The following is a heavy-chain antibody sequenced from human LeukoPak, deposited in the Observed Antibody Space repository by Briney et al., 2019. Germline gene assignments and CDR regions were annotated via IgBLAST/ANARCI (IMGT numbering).Heavy chain of an antibody. CDR3: AKDRVGATLYFDY. J-gene: IGHJ4*02. D-gene: IGHD1-26*01. CDR1: GFAFLNYG. Sequence: GGTLRLSCAASGFAFLNYGMSWVRQAPGKGLEWVSAISGSGVTTYYAGSVKGRFTISRDNSKNTLYLQMNSLRAEDTAVYYCAKDRVGATLYFDYWGQGTLVTVSS. CDR2: ISGSGVTT. V-gene: IGHV3-23*01.